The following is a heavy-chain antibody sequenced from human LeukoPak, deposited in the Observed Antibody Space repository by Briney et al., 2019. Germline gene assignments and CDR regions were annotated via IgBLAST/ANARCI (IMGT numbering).Heavy chain of an antibody. Sequence: ASVTLFFKASGYTFTSYYMHWVRQAPGQGLEWMGIINPSGGSTSYAQKFQGRVTMTRDTSTSTVYMELSSLRSEDTAVYYCARDPHYYYFGMDVCGAGTTVTVSS. CDR3: ARDPHYYYFGMDV. V-gene: IGHV1-46*01. J-gene: IGHJ6*01. CDR1: GYTFTSYY. CDR2: INPSGGST.